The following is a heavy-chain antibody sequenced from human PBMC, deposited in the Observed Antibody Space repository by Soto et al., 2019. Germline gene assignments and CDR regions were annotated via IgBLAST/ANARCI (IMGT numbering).Heavy chain of an antibody. D-gene: IGHD3-3*01. Sequence: ASVNVSSKASRYTVTSCSIHSPRQAPGQGLEWMGWISAYNGNTNYAQKLQGRVTMTTDTSTSTAYMELRSLRSDDTAVYYCARSDPITMFGVWGQGTLVTVSS. CDR1: RYTVTSCS. V-gene: IGHV1-18*01. CDR2: ISAYNGNT. J-gene: IGHJ4*02. CDR3: ARSDPITMFGV.